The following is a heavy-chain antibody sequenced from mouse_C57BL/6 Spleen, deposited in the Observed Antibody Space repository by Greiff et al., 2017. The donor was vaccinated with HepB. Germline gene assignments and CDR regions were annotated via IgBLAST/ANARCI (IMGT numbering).Heavy chain of an antibody. D-gene: IGHD2-4*01. J-gene: IGHJ1*03. CDR2: INPNNGGT. Sequence: VQLQQSGPELVKPGASVKMSCKASGYTFTDYNMHWVKQSHGKSLEWIGYINPNNGGTSYNQKFKGKATLTVNKSSSTAYMELRSLTSEDSAVYYCANEIYYDYERWYFDVWGTGTTVTVSS. CDR1: GYTFTDYN. CDR3: ANEIYYDYERWYFDV. V-gene: IGHV1-22*01.